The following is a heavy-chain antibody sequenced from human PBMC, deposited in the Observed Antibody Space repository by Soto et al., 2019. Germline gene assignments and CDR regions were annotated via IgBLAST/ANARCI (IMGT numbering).Heavy chain of an antibody. CDR3: ARSVFYCGGDCYSGFDY. J-gene: IGHJ4*02. CDR2: IYYSGST. CDR1: GGSVSSGSYY. D-gene: IGHD2-21*02. Sequence: TSETLSLTCTVSGGSVSSGSYYWSWIRQPPGKGLEWIGYIYYSGSTNYNPSLKSRVTISVDTSKNQFSLKLSSVTAADTAVYYCARSVFYCGGDCYSGFDYWGQGTLVTVSS. V-gene: IGHV4-61*01.